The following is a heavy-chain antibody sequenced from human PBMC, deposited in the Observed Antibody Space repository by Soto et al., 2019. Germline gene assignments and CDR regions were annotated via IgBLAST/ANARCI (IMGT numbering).Heavy chain of an antibody. Sequence: QVQLVESGGGVVQPGRSLRLSCAASGFTFSSYAMHWVRQAPGKGLEWVAVISYDGSINYYADSVKGRFTISRDNSKNTLYLLMNSLSPEDTAVYYCARGRVYFYASGSYWSYSDYWCQGTLVTVSS. CDR2: ISYDGSIN. CDR1: GFTFSSYA. J-gene: IGHJ4*02. CDR3: ARGRVYFYASGSYWSYSDY. D-gene: IGHD3-10*01. V-gene: IGHV3-30-3*01.